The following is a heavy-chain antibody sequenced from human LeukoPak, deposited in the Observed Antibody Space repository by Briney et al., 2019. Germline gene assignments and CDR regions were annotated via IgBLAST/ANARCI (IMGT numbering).Heavy chain of an antibody. CDR1: GFTVSSNY. V-gene: IGHV3-53*01. J-gene: IGHJ4*02. CDR3: AKYCSSTSCYFDY. CDR2: IYSGGST. D-gene: IGHD2-2*01. Sequence: QSGGSLRLSCAASGFTVSSNYMSWVRQAPGKGLEWVSVIYSGGSTYYADSVKGRFTISRDNSKNTLYLQMNSLRAEDTAVYYCAKYCSSTSCYFDYWGQGTLVTVSS.